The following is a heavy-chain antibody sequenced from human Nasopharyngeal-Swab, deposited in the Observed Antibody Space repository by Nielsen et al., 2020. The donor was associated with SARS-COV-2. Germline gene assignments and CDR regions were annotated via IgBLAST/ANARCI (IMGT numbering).Heavy chain of an antibody. CDR1: GGTFSSYA. Sequence: SVKVSCKASGGTFSSYAISWVRQAPGQGLEWMGGIIPIFGTANYAQKFQGRVTITADESTSTAYMELSSLRSEVTAVYYCVYGSGSYYNLYYWGQGTLVTVSS. CDR3: VYGSGSYYNLYY. D-gene: IGHD3-10*01. CDR2: IIPIFGTA. V-gene: IGHV1-69*13. J-gene: IGHJ4*02.